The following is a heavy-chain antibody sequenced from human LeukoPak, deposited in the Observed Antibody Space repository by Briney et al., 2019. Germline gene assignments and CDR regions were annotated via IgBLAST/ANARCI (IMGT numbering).Heavy chain of an antibody. D-gene: IGHD2-15*01. Sequence: GGSLRLSCAASGFTFSSYAMNWVRQAPGKGLEWVSSITSSSTYTYFADSVKGRFTISRDNAKKSLYLQMNSLRAEDTAVYYCARGDGSAAYFDYWGQGTLVTVSS. CDR3: ARGDGSAAYFDY. J-gene: IGHJ4*02. CDR1: GFTFSSYA. CDR2: ITSSSTYT. V-gene: IGHV3-21*01.